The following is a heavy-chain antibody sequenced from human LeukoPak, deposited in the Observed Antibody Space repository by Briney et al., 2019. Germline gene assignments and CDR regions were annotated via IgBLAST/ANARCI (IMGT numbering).Heavy chain of an antibody. J-gene: IGHJ4*02. V-gene: IGHV3-7*01. Sequence: GGSLRLSCAASGFTFSNYWMSWVRQAPGKGLEWVANIKHDGSEKYYVDSLKGRFTISRDNAKNSLYLQMNSLRAEDTAVYYCARAGIEYGDRPADYWCQGTLVTVSS. D-gene: IGHD4-17*01. CDR2: IKHDGSEK. CDR1: GFTFSNYW. CDR3: ARAGIEYGDRPADY.